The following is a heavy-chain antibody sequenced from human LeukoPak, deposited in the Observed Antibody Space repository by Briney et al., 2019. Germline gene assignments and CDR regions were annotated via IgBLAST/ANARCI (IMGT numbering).Heavy chain of an antibody. CDR1: GGTFSSYA. J-gene: IGHJ4*02. V-gene: IGHV1-69*13. Sequence: SVKVSCKASGGTFSSYAISWVRQAPGQGLEWMGGIIPIFGTANYAQKFQGRVTITADESTSTAYMELSSLRSEDTAVYYCATIYSYGPNCFDYWGQGTLVTVSS. D-gene: IGHD5-18*01. CDR2: IIPIFGTA. CDR3: ATIYSYGPNCFDY.